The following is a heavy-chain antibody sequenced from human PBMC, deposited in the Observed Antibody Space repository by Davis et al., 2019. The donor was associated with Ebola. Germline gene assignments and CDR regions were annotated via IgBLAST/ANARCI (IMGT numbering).Heavy chain of an antibody. Sequence: MPSETLSLTCAVSGGSISSSNWWSWVRPPPGKGLEWIGEIYHSGSTNYNPSLKSRVTISVDKSKNQFSLKLSSVTAADTAMYYCARRSSAYYYVNYWGRGTLVTVSS. CDR2: IYHSGST. V-gene: IGHV4-4*02. J-gene: IGHJ4*02. D-gene: IGHD3-10*02. CDR3: ARRSSAYYYVNY. CDR1: GGSISSSNW.